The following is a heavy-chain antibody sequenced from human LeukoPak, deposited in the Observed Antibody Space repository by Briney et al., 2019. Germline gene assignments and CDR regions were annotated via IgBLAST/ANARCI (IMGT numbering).Heavy chain of an antibody. Sequence: PSETLSLTCAVSGGSISSSNRWSWVRQPPGKGLEWIGEIYHSGSTNYNPSLKSRVTISVDTSKNQFSLKLSSVTAADTAVYYCASFFYGSGRSNWFDPWGQGTLVTVSS. D-gene: IGHD3-10*01. CDR1: GGSISSSNR. CDR2: IYHSGST. J-gene: IGHJ5*02. CDR3: ASFFYGSGRSNWFDP. V-gene: IGHV4-4*02.